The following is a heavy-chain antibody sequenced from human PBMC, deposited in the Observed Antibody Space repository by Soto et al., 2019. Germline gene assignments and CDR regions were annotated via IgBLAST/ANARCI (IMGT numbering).Heavy chain of an antibody. Sequence: QVQLLDSGGGVVQPGRSLRLSCAASGFTFTTYGMHWVRRAPGKGLEWVAVISYDGSHAYYADSVKGRFTISRDNSKNPLYLQINSLRAEDTAVYYCAKERTYSVASGFDYWGRGTLVTVSS. J-gene: IGHJ4*02. CDR1: GFTFTTYG. V-gene: IGHV3-30*18. CDR2: ISYDGSHA. CDR3: AKERTYSVASGFDY. D-gene: IGHD1-26*01.